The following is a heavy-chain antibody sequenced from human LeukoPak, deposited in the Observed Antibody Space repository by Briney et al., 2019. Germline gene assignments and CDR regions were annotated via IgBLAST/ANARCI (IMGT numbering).Heavy chain of an antibody. CDR2: IYYSGST. CDR3: ARDHKNYDFWSGYYTSHWFDP. CDR1: GGSISSYY. J-gene: IGHJ5*02. V-gene: IGHV4-59*01. Sequence: KSSETLSLTCTVSGGSISSYYWSWIRQPPAKGLEWIGYIYYSGSTSYNPSLKSRVTIVVDTSKNQFSLKLSAVTDADTPVYYCARDHKNYDFWSGYYTSHWFDPWGQGTLVNVSS. D-gene: IGHD3-3*01.